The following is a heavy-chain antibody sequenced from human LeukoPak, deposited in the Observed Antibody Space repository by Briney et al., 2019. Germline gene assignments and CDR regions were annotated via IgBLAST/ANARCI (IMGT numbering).Heavy chain of an antibody. CDR2: IKQDGSEK. Sequence: GGSLRLSCAASGFTFSSYWMSWVRQAPGKGLEWVANIKQDGSEKYYVDSVKGRFTISRDNAKNSLYLQMNSLRAEDTAVYYCARASTMVRGVPRWFDPWGQGTLVTVSS. J-gene: IGHJ5*02. CDR3: ARASTMVRGVPRWFDP. CDR1: GFTFSSYW. D-gene: IGHD3-10*01. V-gene: IGHV3-7*01.